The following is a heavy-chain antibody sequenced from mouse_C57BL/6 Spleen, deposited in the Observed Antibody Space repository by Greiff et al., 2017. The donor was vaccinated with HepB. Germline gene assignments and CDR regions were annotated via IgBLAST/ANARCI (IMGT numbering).Heavy chain of an antibody. CDR1: GFTFSSYG. D-gene: IGHD1-1*01. Sequence: EVQVVESGGDLVKPGGSLKLSCAASGFTFSSYGMSWVRQTPDKRLEWVATISSGGSYTYYPDSVKGRFTISRDNAKNTLYLQMSSLKSEDTAVYYCARQTTTGGSAMDYWGQGTSVTVSS. V-gene: IGHV5-6*01. J-gene: IGHJ4*01. CDR2: ISSGGSYT. CDR3: ARQTTTGGSAMDY.